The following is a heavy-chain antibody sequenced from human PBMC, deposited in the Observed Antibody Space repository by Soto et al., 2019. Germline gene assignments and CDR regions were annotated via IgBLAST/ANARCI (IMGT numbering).Heavy chain of an antibody. J-gene: IGHJ3*02. CDR2: IWYDGSNK. CDR3: ARVERRDAFDI. CDR1: GFTFSSYG. V-gene: IGHV3-33*01. D-gene: IGHD1-1*01. Sequence: GGSLRLSCAASGFTFSSYGMHWVRQAPGKGLEWVAVIWYDGSNKYYADSVKGRFTISRDNSKNTLYLQMNSLRAEDTAVYYCARVERRDAFDIWGPGTMVTVSS.